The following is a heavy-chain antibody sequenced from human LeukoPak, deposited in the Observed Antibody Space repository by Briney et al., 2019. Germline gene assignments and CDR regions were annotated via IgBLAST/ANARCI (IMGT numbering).Heavy chain of an antibody. Sequence: GASVKVSCKASGGTFSSYAISWVRQAPGQGLEWMGGIIPIFGTANYAQKFQGRVTITADESTSTAYMELSSLRSEDTAVYYCAREPLTTMIVVAADAFDIWGQGTMVTVSS. D-gene: IGHD3-22*01. CDR3: AREPLTTMIVVAADAFDI. CDR2: IIPIFGTA. V-gene: IGHV1-69*13. J-gene: IGHJ3*02. CDR1: GGTFSSYA.